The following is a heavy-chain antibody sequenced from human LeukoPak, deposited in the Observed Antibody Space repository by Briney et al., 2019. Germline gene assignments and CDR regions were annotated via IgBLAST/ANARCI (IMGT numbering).Heavy chain of an antibody. CDR1: GDSISTASYY. CDR3: ARAYTSSWYIGAFNL. J-gene: IGHJ3*01. D-gene: IGHD6-13*01. V-gene: IGHV4-39*07. Sequence: PSETLSLTCTVSGDSISTASYYWGWIRQPPGKGLAWIGIISYSGITHYSPSLKSRVTVSVDKSKNQFSLKLSFATAADTAVYYCARAYTSSWYIGAFNLWGQGTVVTVSS. CDR2: ISYSGIT.